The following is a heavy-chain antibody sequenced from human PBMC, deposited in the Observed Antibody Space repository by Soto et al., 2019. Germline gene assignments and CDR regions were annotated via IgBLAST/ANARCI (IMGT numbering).Heavy chain of an antibody. CDR2: MSYDGSNK. CDR3: ARDGGAY. D-gene: IGHD3-16*01. J-gene: IGHJ4*02. V-gene: IGHV3-30-3*01. CDR1: GFTFSSYA. Sequence: QVQLVESGGGVVQPGRSLRLSCAASGFTFSSYAMHWVRRAPGKGLEWMAVMSYDGSNKYYADSVKGRFTISRDNSKNTLDLQMNSMRPEATALYYCARDGGAYWGQGTLVIVSS.